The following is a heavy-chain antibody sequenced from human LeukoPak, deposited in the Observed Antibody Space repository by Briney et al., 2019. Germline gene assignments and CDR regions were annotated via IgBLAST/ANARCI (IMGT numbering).Heavy chain of an antibody. Sequence: SETLSLTCAVSGVSISSSEWWIWVRQPPGQGLEWIGEIHRDGRTRYNPSLKSRVTMSMDYSKNQFSLQVNSVTPEDTAVYYCARAPTPIIAVAGSFDYWGQGTLVTVSS. CDR3: ARAPTPIIAVAGSFDY. CDR1: GVSISSSEW. D-gene: IGHD6-19*01. J-gene: IGHJ4*02. V-gene: IGHV4-4*02. CDR2: IHRDGRT.